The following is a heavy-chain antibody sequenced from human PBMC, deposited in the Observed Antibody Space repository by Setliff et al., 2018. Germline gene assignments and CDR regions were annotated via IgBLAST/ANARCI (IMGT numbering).Heavy chain of an antibody. J-gene: IGHJ5*02. CDR3: GRGFSRIEGWGNWFDP. CDR1: GGSVSNRGFF. V-gene: IGHV4-39*01. CDR2: IYDSGSS. Sequence: SETLSLTCTVSGGSVSNRGFFWGWLRQAPGKGLEWIGNIYDSGSSNYNASLKSRLIITRATSKNQIPLKLTSVTAADTAVYYCGRGFSRIEGWGNWFDPWGQGILVTVSS. D-gene: IGHD2-15*01.